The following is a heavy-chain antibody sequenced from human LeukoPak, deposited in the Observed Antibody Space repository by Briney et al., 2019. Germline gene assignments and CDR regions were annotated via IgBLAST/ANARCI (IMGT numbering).Heavy chain of an antibody. V-gene: IGHV3-23*01. CDR2: ISGSGGLT. D-gene: IGHD2-2*02. Sequence: GGSLRLSCAASGFTFSSYAMSWVRQAPGKGLEWVSGISGSGGLTNYADSVKGRFTISRDNSKNTLYLQMNSLRAEDTAVYYCAKPQGCSSTSCYREGSFDYWGQGTLVTVSS. J-gene: IGHJ4*02. CDR3: AKPQGCSSTSCYREGSFDY. CDR1: GFTFSSYA.